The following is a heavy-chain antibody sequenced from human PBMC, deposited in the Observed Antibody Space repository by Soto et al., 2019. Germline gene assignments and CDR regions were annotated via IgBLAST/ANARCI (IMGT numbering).Heavy chain of an antibody. CDR3: ARPYSAYERHFDY. D-gene: IGHD5-12*01. J-gene: IGHJ4*02. CDR2: IDYSGNI. V-gene: IGHV4-39*01. Sequence: SETLSLTCTVSGGSISSESYYWGWVRQPPGKGLEWIGTIDYSGNIYYNPSLKSRVTISVDTSKTQFSLKLSSVTAADTAVYYCARPYSAYERHFDYWGQGTLVPVSS. CDR1: GGSISSESYY.